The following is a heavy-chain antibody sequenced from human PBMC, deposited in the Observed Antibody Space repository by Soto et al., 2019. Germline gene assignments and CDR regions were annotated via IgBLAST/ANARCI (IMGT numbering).Heavy chain of an antibody. CDR2: ISGSGGST. D-gene: IGHD6-19*01. CDR3: AKAINPGYSSGREYYFDY. Sequence: PGGSLRLSCAASGFTFSSYAMSWVRQAPGKGLEWVSAISGSGGSTYYADSVKGRFTISRDNSKNTLYLQMNSLRAEDTAVYYCAKAINPGYSSGREYYFDYWGQGTLVTVSS. V-gene: IGHV3-23*01. J-gene: IGHJ4*02. CDR1: GFTFSSYA.